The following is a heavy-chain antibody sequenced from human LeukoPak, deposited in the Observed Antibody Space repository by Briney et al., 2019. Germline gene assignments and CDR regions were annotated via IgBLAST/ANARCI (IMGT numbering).Heavy chain of an antibody. Sequence: ASVKVSCKASGYTFTSYGISWVRQAPGQGLEWMGWISAYNGNTNYAQKLQGRVTMTTDTSTSTAYMELRSLRSEDTAVYYCATGLRSAEAADYWGQGTLVTVSS. CDR2: ISAYNGNT. D-gene: IGHD1-14*01. CDR1: GYTFTSYG. V-gene: IGHV1-18*01. CDR3: ATGLRSAEAADY. J-gene: IGHJ4*02.